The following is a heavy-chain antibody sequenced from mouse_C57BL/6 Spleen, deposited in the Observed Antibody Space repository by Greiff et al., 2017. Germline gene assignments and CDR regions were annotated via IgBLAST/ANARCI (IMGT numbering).Heavy chain of an antibody. J-gene: IGHJ4*01. Sequence: EVKLVESGGGLVKPGGSLKFSCAASGFTFSDYGMHWVRQAPEKGLEWVAYISSGSSTIYYADTVKGRFTISRDNAKNTLFLQMTSVKSEDTALYYCARNDGYYLGAMDYWGQGTSVTGSS. CDR1: GFTFSDYG. D-gene: IGHD2-3*01. CDR2: ISSGSSTI. V-gene: IGHV5-17*01. CDR3: ARNDGYYLGAMDY.